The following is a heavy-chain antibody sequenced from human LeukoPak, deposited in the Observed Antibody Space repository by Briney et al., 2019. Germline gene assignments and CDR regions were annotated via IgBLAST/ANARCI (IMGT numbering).Heavy chain of an antibody. D-gene: IGHD1-26*01. Sequence: PGRSLRLSCAASGFTFSSYAMHWVRQAPGKGLEWVAVISYDGSNKYYADSVKGRFTISRDNSKNTLYLQMNSLRAEDTAVYYCARQKWEFERGPFDYWGQGTLVTVSS. CDR1: GFTFSSYA. CDR3: ARQKWEFERGPFDY. J-gene: IGHJ4*02. V-gene: IGHV3-30*04. CDR2: ISYDGSNK.